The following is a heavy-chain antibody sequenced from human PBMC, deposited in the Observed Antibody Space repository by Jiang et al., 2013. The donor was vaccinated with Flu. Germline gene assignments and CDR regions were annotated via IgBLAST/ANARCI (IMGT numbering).Heavy chain of an antibody. V-gene: IGHV3-53*01. D-gene: IGHD3-16*01. CDR1: GXTVSSNY. Sequence: GGSLRLSCAASGXTVSSNYMSWVRQAPEKGLEWVSVIYSGGTTYYADSVRGRFTISRDSSKNTLYLQMNGLRAEDTAMYYCTRDPGGAQRGGFDYWGQGTLVTVSS. CDR3: TRDPGGAQRGGFDY. CDR2: IYSGGTT. J-gene: IGHJ4*02.